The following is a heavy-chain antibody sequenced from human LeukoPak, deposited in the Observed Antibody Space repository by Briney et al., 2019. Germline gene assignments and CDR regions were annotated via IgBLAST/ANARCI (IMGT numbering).Heavy chain of an antibody. CDR2: IIPIFGTA. CDR3: ARDPESITARIGYFDY. Sequence: ASVKVSCNASGRTFSSYAISWVRQAPGQGLEWMGSIIPIFGTANYAQKFQGRVTITADESTSTAYMELSSLRSEDTAVYYCARDPESITARIGYFDYWGQGTLVTVSS. V-gene: IGHV1-69*13. D-gene: IGHD6-6*01. CDR1: GRTFSSYA. J-gene: IGHJ4*02.